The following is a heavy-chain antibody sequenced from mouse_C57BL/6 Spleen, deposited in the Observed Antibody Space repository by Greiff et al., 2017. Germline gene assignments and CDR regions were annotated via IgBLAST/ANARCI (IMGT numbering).Heavy chain of an antibody. CDR2: IHPNSGST. CDR3: AFYYDYEDYAMDY. V-gene: IGHV1-64*01. CDR1: GYTFTSYW. Sequence: QVQLQQPGAELVKPGASVKLSCKASGYTFTSYWMHWVKQRPGQGLEWIGMIHPNSGSTNYNEKFKSKATLTVDKSSSTAYMQLSSLTSEDSAVYYCAFYYDYEDYAMDYWGQGTSVTVSS. J-gene: IGHJ4*01. D-gene: IGHD2-4*01.